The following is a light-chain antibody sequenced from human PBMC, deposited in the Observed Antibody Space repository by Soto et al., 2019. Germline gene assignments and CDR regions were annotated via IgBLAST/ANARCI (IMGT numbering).Light chain of an antibody. CDR3: QQYNSYPLP. CDR1: QSISSW. J-gene: IGKJ4*01. V-gene: IGKV1-5*03. Sequence: DIQMTQSPSTLSASVGDRVTITCRASQSISSWLAWYQQKPGKVPKLLIYKASSLESGVPSRFSGSGSGTEFTLTISILQPDDFATYYCQQYNSYPLPFGGGTKVEIK. CDR2: KAS.